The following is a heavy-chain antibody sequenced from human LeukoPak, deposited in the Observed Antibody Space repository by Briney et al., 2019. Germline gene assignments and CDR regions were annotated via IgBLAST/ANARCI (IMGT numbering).Heavy chain of an antibody. J-gene: IGHJ3*02. V-gene: IGHV4-61*02. D-gene: IGHD4-17*01. CDR3: ARVYLNGDHDAFDI. Sequence: SETLSLTCTVSGGSISSGSYYWSWIRQPAGKGLEWIGRIYTSGSTNYNPSLKSRVTISVDTSKNQFSLKLSSVTAADTAVYYCARVYLNGDHDAFDIWGQGTMVTVSS. CDR2: IYTSGST. CDR1: GGSISSGSYY.